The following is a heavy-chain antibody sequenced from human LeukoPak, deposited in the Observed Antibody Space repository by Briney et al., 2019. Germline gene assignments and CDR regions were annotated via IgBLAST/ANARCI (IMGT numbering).Heavy chain of an antibody. CDR2: ITWNGGYT. Sequence: GGSLRLSCAASGFIFDDYGMTWVRQAPGKGLEWVSGITWNGGYTGCADSVKGRFTISRDNAKNSLYLQMNSLRAEDTALYYCAGTYYYDSSGFYPEFFQHWGQGTLVIISS. CDR3: AGTYYYDSSGFYPEFFQH. D-gene: IGHD3-22*01. V-gene: IGHV3-20*04. CDR1: GFIFDDYG. J-gene: IGHJ1*01.